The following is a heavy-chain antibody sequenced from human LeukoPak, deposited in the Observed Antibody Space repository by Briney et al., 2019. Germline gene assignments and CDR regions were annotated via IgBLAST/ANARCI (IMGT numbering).Heavy chain of an antibody. V-gene: IGHV3-11*04. CDR2: ISGSGSNK. CDR3: ATSQSSVAGIVGD. J-gene: IGHJ4*02. D-gene: IGHD6-19*01. Sequence: PGGSLRLXCAVSGFTFSDYFMTWIRQAPGKGLESVSYISGSGSNKYYADSVRGRFTISRDNAKNSLYLQMNSLRVEDTAVYYCATSQSSVAGIVGDWGQGTLVTVSS. CDR1: GFTFSDYF.